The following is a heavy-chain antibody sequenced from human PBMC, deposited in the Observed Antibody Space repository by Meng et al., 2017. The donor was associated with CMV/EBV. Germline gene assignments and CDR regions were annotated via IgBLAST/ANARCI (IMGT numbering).Heavy chain of an antibody. Sequence: GESLKISCAASGFTFSSYEMNWVRQAPGKGVEWVSYISSSGSTIYYADSVKGRFTISRDNAKNSLYLQMNSLRAEDTAVYYCARDRLGSSDPDVNYWGQGTLVTVSS. CDR3: ARDRLGSSDPDVNY. D-gene: IGHD3-16*01. J-gene: IGHJ4*02. CDR2: ISSSGSTI. V-gene: IGHV3-48*03. CDR1: GFTFSSYE.